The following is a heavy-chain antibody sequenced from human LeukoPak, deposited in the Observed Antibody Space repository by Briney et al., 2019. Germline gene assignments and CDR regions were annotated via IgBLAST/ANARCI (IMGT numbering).Heavy chain of an antibody. CDR3: ARGRAGMEPNGYYYYYYYMDV. CDR2: IIPIFGTA. Sequence: ASVKLSCKPSSSSFSSYATSWMRQAPGQGIEWMGVIIPIFGTANYAQKFQGRVTITTDESTSTAYMELSSLRSEDTAVYYCARGRAGMEPNGYYYYYYYMDVWGKGTTVTVSS. D-gene: IGHD1-14*01. J-gene: IGHJ6*03. CDR1: SSSFSSYA. V-gene: IGHV1-69*05.